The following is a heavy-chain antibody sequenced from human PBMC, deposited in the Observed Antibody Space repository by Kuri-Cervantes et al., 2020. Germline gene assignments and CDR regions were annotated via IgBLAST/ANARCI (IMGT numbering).Heavy chain of an antibody. J-gene: IGHJ5*02. CDR3: AKDRTAMVTNWFDP. CDR2: ISWNSGSI. D-gene: IGHD5-18*01. Sequence: GGSLRLSCAASGFTFDDYAMHWVRQAPGKGLEWVSGISWNSGSIGYADSVKGRFTISRDNAKNSLYLQMNSLRAEDTALYYCAKDRTAMVTNWFDPWGQGTLVTFSS. V-gene: IGHV3-9*01. CDR1: GFTFDDYA.